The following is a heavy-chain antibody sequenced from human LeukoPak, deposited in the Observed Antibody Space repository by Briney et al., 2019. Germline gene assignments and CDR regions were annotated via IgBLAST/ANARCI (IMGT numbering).Heavy chain of an antibody. CDR2: ISYDGHNK. D-gene: IGHD6-19*01. J-gene: IGHJ4*02. V-gene: IGHV3-30*03. CDR3: ARSSDTPGYSSGWYTVDH. CDR1: GFTFSSYS. Sequence: GGSLRLSCAASGFTFSSYSMNWVRQAPGKGLEWVAVISYDGHNKYYADSVKGRFTISRDNSKNTLYLQMNSLRAEDTAVFYCARSSDTPGYSSGWYTVDHWGQGTLVTVSS.